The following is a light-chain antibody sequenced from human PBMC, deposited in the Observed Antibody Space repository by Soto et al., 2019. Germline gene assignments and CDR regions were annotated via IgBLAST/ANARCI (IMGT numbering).Light chain of an antibody. CDR3: GSWDHSVSGFV. J-gene: IGLJ1*01. Sequence: QSVLTQAPSVSAAPGQKVTISCSGSSSNLGNNYVSWYQQLPGTAPKLLIYENNRRPSGIPDRFSGSKSGTSATLGITGLQTGDEADYYCGSWDHSVSGFVFGTGTKLTVL. CDR2: ENN. V-gene: IGLV1-51*02. CDR1: SSNLGNNY.